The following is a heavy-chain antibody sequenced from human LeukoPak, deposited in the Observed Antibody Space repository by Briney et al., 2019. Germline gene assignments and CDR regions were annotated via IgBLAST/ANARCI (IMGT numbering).Heavy chain of an antibody. V-gene: IGHV3-9*01. Sequence: GGSLRLSCAASGFTFDDYAMHWVRQAPGKGLGWVSGISWNSGSIGYADSVKGRFTISRDNAKNSLYLQMNSLRAEDTALYYCAKDTVYGSYGGSFDYWGQGTLVTVSS. CDR2: ISWNSGSI. D-gene: IGHD4-23*01. CDR3: AKDTVYGSYGGSFDY. CDR1: GFTFDDYA. J-gene: IGHJ4*02.